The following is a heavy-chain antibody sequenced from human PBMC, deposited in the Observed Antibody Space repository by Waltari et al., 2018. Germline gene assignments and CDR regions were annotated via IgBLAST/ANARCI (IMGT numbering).Heavy chain of an antibody. V-gene: IGHV3-53*01. CDR2: IFSDGRT. CDR3: ARDSRGGLFFDY. J-gene: IGHJ4*02. Sequence: EVQLVESGGGFIQSGGSLRLSCAASGFTVSSNYMSWVLQDPGKGLEWVSVIFSDGRTYYADSVKGRFTISRDNSKNTLYLQINSLRAEDTAVYYCARDSRGGLFFDYWGQGTLVTVSS. CDR1: GFTVSSNY.